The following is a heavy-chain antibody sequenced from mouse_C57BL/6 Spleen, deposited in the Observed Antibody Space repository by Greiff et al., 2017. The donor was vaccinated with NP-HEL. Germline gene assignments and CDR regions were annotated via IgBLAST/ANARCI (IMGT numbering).Heavy chain of an antibody. V-gene: IGHV1-81*01. D-gene: IGHD2-4*01. J-gene: IGHJ2*01. CDR2: IYPRSGNT. Sequence: VQLQESGAELARPGASVKLSCKASGYTFTSYGISWVKQRTGQGLEWIGEIYPRSGNTYYNEKFKGKATLTADKSSSTAYMELRSLTSEDSAVYFCARSPLYDYDRESDYWGQGTTLTVSS. CDR1: GYTFTSYG. CDR3: ARSPLYDYDRESDY.